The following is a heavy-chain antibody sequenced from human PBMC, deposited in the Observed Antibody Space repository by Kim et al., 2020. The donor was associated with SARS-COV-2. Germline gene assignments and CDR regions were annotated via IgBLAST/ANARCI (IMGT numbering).Heavy chain of an antibody. CDR2: IYYSGST. J-gene: IGHJ3*02. Sequence: SETLSLTCTVSGGSISSSGYYWGWIRQPPGKGLEWIGYIYYSGSTYYNPSLKSRVTISVDTSKNQFSLKLSSVTAADTAVYYCARHITSEVVNDAFDIWGQGTMVTVSS. V-gene: IGHV4-39*01. D-gene: IGHD1-20*01. CDR1: GGSISSSGYY. CDR3: ARHITSEVVNDAFDI.